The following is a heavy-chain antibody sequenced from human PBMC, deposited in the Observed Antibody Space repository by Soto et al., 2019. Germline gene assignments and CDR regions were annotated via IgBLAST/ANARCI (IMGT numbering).Heavy chain of an antibody. CDR3: AKGPDPGAFDI. CDR2: FRDTGDKT. V-gene: IGHV3-23*01. J-gene: IGHJ3*02. CDR1: GFSFSSYA. Sequence: EVQLLESGGGLVQPGGSLRLSCAASGFSFSSYAIRWVRQAPGRGLEWVSTFRDTGDKTYYADSVKGRFTVSRDISQNTLYLQMNGLSPDDTAIYYCAKGPDPGAFDIWGQGTMVTVSS. D-gene: IGHD3-10*01.